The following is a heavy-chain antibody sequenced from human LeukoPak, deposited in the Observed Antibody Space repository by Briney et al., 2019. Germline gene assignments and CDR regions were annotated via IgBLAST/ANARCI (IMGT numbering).Heavy chain of an antibody. V-gene: IGHV3-23*01. CDR2: ISGSGGNT. D-gene: IGHD1-1*01. Sequence: GGSLRLSCVGSGFTFSNNPLSWVRQAPGKGLEWVSAISGSGGNTYYADSVRGRFTISRDNSKNTLFLQMNTLRADDTAVYYCGTTKQARRYFDYWGQGTLVTVSS. CDR1: GFTFSNNP. J-gene: IGHJ4*02. CDR3: GTTKQARRYFDY.